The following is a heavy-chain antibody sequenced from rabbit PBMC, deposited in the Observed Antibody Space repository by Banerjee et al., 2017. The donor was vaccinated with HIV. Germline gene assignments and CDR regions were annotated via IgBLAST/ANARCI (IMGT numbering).Heavy chain of an antibody. D-gene: IGHD6-1*01. CDR3: ARDGYAGDAAYGYAIDL. Sequence: QSLEESGGDLVKPGASLTLTCTASGFSFSSSYWICWVRQAPGKGLEWIACIYAGSSGSTYYATWAKGRFTISKTSSTTVTLQMTSLTAADTATYFCARDGYAGDAAYGYAIDLWGPGTLVTVS. J-gene: IGHJ4*01. CDR1: GFSFSSSYW. V-gene: IGHV1S40*01. CDR2: IYAGSSGST.